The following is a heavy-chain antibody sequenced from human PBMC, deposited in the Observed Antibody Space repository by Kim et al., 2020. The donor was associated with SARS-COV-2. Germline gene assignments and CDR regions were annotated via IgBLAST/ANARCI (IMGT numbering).Heavy chain of an antibody. CDR3: TRGCSSTSCYEGSVDP. Sequence: ASVKVSCKASGYTFTSYSINWVRQAPGQGLEWMGWINTNTGNPTYAQGFTGRFVFSLDTSVSTAYLQIGSLKAEDTGVYFCTRGCSSTSCYEGSVDPWG. CDR1: GYTFTSYS. J-gene: IGHJ5*02. CDR2: INTNTGNP. D-gene: IGHD2-2*01. V-gene: IGHV7-4-1*01.